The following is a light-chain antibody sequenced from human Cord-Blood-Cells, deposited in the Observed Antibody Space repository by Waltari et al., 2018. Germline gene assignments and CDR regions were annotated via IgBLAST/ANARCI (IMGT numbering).Light chain of an antibody. J-gene: IGKJ2*01. V-gene: IGKV2-28*01. Sequence: DIVMTQSPLSLPVTPGEPASISCRSSQSLLHSNGYNYLDWYLQKPGQAPQFLIYLGSNRASGVPDRFSGRGSGTDFTLKISRVEAEDVGVYYCMQALQTPLTFGQGTKLEIK. CDR2: LGS. CDR3: MQALQTPLT. CDR1: QSLLHSNGYNY.